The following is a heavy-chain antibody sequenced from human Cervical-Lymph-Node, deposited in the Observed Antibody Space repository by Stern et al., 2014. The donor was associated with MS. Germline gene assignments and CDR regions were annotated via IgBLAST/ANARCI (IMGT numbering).Heavy chain of an antibody. Sequence: VHLVESGGGLVKPGGSLRLSCAASGFTFSDHYMTWIRQAPGKGLEWVSFISSSGTTIYDADSVKGRFTISRDNAKNSLYLQMNGLRAEDTAIYYCARFKIASYYYYYYGMDVWGQGTTVTVSS. CDR1: GFTFSDHY. J-gene: IGHJ6*02. CDR3: ARFKIASYYYYYYGMDV. V-gene: IGHV3-11*01. CDR2: ISSSGTTI. D-gene: IGHD2-21*01.